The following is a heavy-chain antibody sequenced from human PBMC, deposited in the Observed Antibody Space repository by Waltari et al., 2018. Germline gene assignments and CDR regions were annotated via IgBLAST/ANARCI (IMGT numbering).Heavy chain of an antibody. J-gene: IGHJ4*02. CDR2: IYHSGST. CDR1: GYSLSSGSD. CDR3: ARRGSTWYYFDY. V-gene: IGHV4-38-2*01. Sequence: QVQLQESGPGLVKPSETLSLTCAVSGYSLSSGSDWGWFRQPPGKGLEWIGNIYHSGSTYYNPSLKSRVTISVDTSKNQFSLKVTSVTAADTAVFYCARRGSTWYYFDYWGQGTLVTVSS. D-gene: IGHD6-13*01.